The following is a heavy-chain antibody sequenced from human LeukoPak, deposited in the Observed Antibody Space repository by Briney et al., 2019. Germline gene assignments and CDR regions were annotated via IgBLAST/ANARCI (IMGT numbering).Heavy chain of an antibody. CDR2: MSVSGGYT. Sequence: GGSLRLSCAASGFTFTNYAMSWVRQAPGKWREWVSAMSVSGGYTYYAVSVKGRFTISRANSKNTLHLQMNSLRAEDTAVYFCAKGTLDGTTLARAKYYFDYWGRGTLVTVSS. J-gene: IGHJ4*01. V-gene: IGHV3-23*01. CDR1: GFTFTNYA. CDR3: AKGTLDGTTLARAKYYFDY. D-gene: IGHD1-7*01.